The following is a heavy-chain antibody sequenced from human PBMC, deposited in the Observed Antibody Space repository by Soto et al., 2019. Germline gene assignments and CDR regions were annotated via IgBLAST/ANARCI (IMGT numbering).Heavy chain of an antibody. CDR2: ISSSSSTI. CDR3: ARDLRGSYALSVY. J-gene: IGHJ4*02. CDR1: GFTFSSYS. D-gene: IGHD1-26*01. V-gene: IGHV3-48*02. Sequence: EVQLVESGGGLVQPGGSLRLSCAASGFTFSSYSMNWVRQAPGKGLEWVSYISSSSSTIYYADSVKGRFTISRDNAKNSLYLQMNGLRDEDTAVYYCARDLRGSYALSVYWGQGTLVTVSS.